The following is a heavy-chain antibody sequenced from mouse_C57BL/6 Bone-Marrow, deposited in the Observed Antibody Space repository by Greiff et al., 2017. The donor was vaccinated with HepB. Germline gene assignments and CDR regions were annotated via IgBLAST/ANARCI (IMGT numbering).Heavy chain of an antibody. Sequence: EVMLVVSEGGLVQPGSSMKLSCTASGFTFSDYYMAWVRQVPEKGLEWVANINYDGSSTYYLDSLKSRFIISRDNAKNILYLQMSSLKSEDTATYYCARDEHYYGSSYWYFDVWGTGTTVTVSS. V-gene: IGHV5-16*01. CDR2: INYDGSST. CDR3: ARDEHYYGSSYWYFDV. D-gene: IGHD1-1*01. CDR1: GFTFSDYY. J-gene: IGHJ1*03.